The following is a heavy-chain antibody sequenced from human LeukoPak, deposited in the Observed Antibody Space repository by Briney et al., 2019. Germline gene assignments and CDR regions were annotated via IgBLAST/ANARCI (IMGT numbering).Heavy chain of an antibody. D-gene: IGHD2-2*01. V-gene: IGHV1-18*01. Sequence: ASVKVSCKASGYTFTSYGISWVRQAPGQGLEWMGWISAYNGNTNYAQKLQGRVTMTRDTSISTAYMELSRLRSDDTAVYYCARELVVPAAVYYYYYGMDVWGQGTTVTVSS. CDR2: ISAYNGNT. J-gene: IGHJ6*02. CDR3: ARELVVPAAVYYYYYGMDV. CDR1: GYTFTSYG.